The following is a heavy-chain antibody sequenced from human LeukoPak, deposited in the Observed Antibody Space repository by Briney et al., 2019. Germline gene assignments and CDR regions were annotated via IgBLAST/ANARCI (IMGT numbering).Heavy chain of an antibody. J-gene: IGHJ4*02. D-gene: IGHD1-1*01. CDR2: INPNSGNT. CDR3: ARGTGTDLDY. V-gene: IGHV1-8*03. Sequence: WASVKVSCKASGHTFTASYVHWVRQAHGQGLEWMGRINPNSGNTGYAQKFQGRVTITRNTSISTAYMELSSLRSEDTAVYYCARGTGTDLDYWGQGTLVTVSS. CDR1: GHTFTASY.